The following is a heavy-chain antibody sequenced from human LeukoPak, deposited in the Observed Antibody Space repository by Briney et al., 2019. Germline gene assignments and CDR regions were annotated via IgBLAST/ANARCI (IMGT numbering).Heavy chain of an antibody. Sequence: GASVKVSCKASGGTFSSYAISWVRQAPGQGLEWMGGIIPIFGTANYAQKFQGRVTITADESTSTAYMELSSLRSEDAAVYYCARDQGDYAFDYWGQGTLVTVSS. D-gene: IGHD4-17*01. CDR3: ARDQGDYAFDY. CDR2: IIPIFGTA. V-gene: IGHV1-69*13. CDR1: GGTFSSYA. J-gene: IGHJ4*02.